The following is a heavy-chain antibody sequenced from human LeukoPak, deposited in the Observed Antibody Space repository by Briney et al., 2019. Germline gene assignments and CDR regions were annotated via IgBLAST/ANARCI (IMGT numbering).Heavy chain of an antibody. CDR3: GRDLGIVIAAGDDFDY. V-gene: IGHV3-74*01. CDR2: INRDGSHT. J-gene: IGHJ4*02. Sequence: PGGSLRLSCAASGFTFSSYWMHWVRQAPGKGLVWVSRINRDGSHTSYAESVKGRFTISRDNAKNTLYLQMNRLRAEGTAVYYCGRDLGIVIAAGDDFDYWGQGTLVTVSS. D-gene: IGHD6-25*01. CDR1: GFTFSSYW.